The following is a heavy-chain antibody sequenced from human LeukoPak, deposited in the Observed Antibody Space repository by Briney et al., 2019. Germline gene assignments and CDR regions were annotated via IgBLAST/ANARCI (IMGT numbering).Heavy chain of an antibody. D-gene: IGHD6-6*01. CDR1: GFTFSSYS. CDR2: ISSSSSYI. CDR3: ARAEQLGSEDFDY. J-gene: IGHJ4*02. Sequence: GGSLRLSCAASGFTFSSYSMNWVRQAPGKGLEWVSSISSSSSYIYYADSVKGRFTISRDNAKNSLYLQMNSLRAEDTAVYYCARAEQLGSEDFDYWGQGTLVTVSS. V-gene: IGHV3-21*01.